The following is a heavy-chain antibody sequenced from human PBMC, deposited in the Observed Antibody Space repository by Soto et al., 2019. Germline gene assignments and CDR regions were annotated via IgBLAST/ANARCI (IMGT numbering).Heavy chain of an antibody. CDR1: GYTFTSYG. CDR2: ISTYNGNT. Sequence: ASVKVSCKASGYTFTSYGISWVRQAPGQGLEWMGWISTYNGNTNFTQKLQGRVTMTTDTSTSTAYMELSSLRSEDTAVYYCAKNGQPPYYYYGMDVWGQGTTVTVSS. CDR3: AKNGQPPYYYYGMDV. V-gene: IGHV1-18*01. J-gene: IGHJ6*02. D-gene: IGHD2-8*01.